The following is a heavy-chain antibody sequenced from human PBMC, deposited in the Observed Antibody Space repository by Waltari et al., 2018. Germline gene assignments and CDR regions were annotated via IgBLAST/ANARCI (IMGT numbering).Heavy chain of an antibody. CDR3: ARGITIFGVVRLYYYYMDV. Sequence: QLVQSGAEVKKPGSSVKVSCKASGGTFSSYAISWVRQAPGQGLEWMGGIIPIFGTANYAQKFQGRVTITADESTSTAYRELSSLRSEDTAVYYCARGITIFGVVRLYYYYMDVWGKGTTVTVSS. CDR2: IIPIFGTA. V-gene: IGHV1-69*01. CDR1: GGTFSSYA. D-gene: IGHD3-3*01. J-gene: IGHJ6*03.